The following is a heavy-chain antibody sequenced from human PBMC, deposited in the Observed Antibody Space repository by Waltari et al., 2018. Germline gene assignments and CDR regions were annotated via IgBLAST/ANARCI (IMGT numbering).Heavy chain of an antibody. CDR1: GFTFSSYG. D-gene: IGHD6-19*01. V-gene: IGHV3-23*01. J-gene: IGHJ4*02. CDR2: ISGSGGTT. Sequence: EVQLLESGGGLVQPGGSLRLSCAASGFTFSSYGMSWVRQAPGKGLEWVSTISGSGGTTSYADSVKGRFTISRDNSKNTLFVQMSSLRAEDTAVYYCAKRRGITVAGNFDYWGQGALVTVSS. CDR3: AKRRGITVAGNFDY.